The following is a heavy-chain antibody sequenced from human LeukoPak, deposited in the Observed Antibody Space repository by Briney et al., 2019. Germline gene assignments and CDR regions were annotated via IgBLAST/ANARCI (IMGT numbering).Heavy chain of an antibody. CDR1: GFTFSSYA. V-gene: IGHV3-33*08. CDR3: ARGIAAAGEFDY. J-gene: IGHJ4*02. Sequence: GGSLRLSCAASGFTFSSYAMHWVRQAPGKGLEWVAVIWYDGSNKYYADSVKGRFTISRDNSKNTLYLQMNSLRAEDTAVYYCARGIAAAGEFDYWGQGTLVTVSS. D-gene: IGHD6-13*01. CDR2: IWYDGSNK.